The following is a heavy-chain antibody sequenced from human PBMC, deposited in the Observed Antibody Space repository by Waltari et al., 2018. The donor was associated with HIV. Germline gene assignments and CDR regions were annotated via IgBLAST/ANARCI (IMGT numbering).Heavy chain of an antibody. Sequence: EVQLVESGGGPVKPGGSLRLSCRASGFTFTSYSLNGVGQAPGKGLEWISSISSSGTFTHYADSVKGRFTISRDNANKSVYLQMNSLRAEDTAVYYCARDSRDNSWSLNFFDPWGQGTLVTVSS. D-gene: IGHD6-13*01. CDR2: ISSSGTFT. V-gene: IGHV3-21*01. J-gene: IGHJ5*02. CDR1: GFTFTSYS. CDR3: ARDSRDNSWSLNFFDP.